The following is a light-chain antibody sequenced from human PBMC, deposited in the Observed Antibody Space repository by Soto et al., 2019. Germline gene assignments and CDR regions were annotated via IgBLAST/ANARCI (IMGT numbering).Light chain of an antibody. CDR3: QQYGSSPTT. V-gene: IGKV3-20*01. CDR1: QSVSSSY. CDR2: GAS. Sequence: EIVLTQSPGTLSLSPGERATLSCRASQSVSSSYLAWYQQKVGQAPRLLIYGASSRATGIPDRFSGSGSGTDFTLTISRLEPEDVAVYYCQQYGSSPTTFGQGSKVEIK. J-gene: IGKJ1*01.